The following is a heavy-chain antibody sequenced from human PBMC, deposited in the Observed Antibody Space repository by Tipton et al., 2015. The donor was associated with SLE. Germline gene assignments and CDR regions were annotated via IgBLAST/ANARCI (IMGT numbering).Heavy chain of an antibody. D-gene: IGHD3/OR15-3a*01. J-gene: IGHJ4*02. CDR3: ARYWTGKEHFDY. Sequence: SLRLSCAASGFTVSSNCMSWVRQAPGKGLEWVSVIYSGGSTYYADSVKGRFTISRDNSKNTLYLQMNSLRAEDTAVYYCARYWTGKEHFDYWGQGTLVIVSS. V-gene: IGHV3-53*01. CDR1: GFTVSSNC. CDR2: IYSGGST.